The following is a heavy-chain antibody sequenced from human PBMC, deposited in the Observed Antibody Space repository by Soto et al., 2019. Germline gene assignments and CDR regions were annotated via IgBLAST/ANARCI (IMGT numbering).Heavy chain of an antibody. V-gene: IGHV3-33*01. Sequence: GGSLRLSCAASGFTFSSYGMHWVRQAPGKGLEWVAVIWYDGSNKYYADSVKGRFTISRDNSKNTLYLQMNSLRAEDTAVYYCARDFRRGRGSLYGMDVWGQGTTVTVSS. D-gene: IGHD3-10*01. J-gene: IGHJ6*02. CDR3: ARDFRRGRGSLYGMDV. CDR1: GFTFSSYG. CDR2: IWYDGSNK.